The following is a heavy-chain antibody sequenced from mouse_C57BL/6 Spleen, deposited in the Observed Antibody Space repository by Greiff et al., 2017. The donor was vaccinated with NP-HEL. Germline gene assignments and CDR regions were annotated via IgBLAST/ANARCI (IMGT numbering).Heavy chain of an antibody. Sequence: EVQLVESGGGLVKPGGSLKLSCAASGFTFSDYGMHWVRQAPEKGLEWVAYISSGSSTIYYADKVKGRFTISRDNAKNTLFLQMTSLRSEDTAMDYCARDYYGSSYLDYWGQGTTLTVSS. D-gene: IGHD1-1*01. V-gene: IGHV5-17*01. CDR3: ARDYYGSSYLDY. CDR2: ISSGSSTI. J-gene: IGHJ2*01. CDR1: GFTFSDYG.